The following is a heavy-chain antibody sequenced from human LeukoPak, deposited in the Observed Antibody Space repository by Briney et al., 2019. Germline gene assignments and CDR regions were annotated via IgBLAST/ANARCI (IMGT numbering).Heavy chain of an antibody. CDR1: GILFSSYS. Sequence: PGGSLRSSCAASGILFSSYSVIWVRQAPGKGLEGVSSFSSTSSYIFYADSLKGRFTIPSDNAKNSLYLQMNSLRAEDTAVYYCARFGGGSCSGSSCYDYYVDVWGKGTTVTVSS. V-gene: IGHV3-21*01. D-gene: IGHD2-2*01. CDR2: FSSTSSYI. CDR3: ARFGGGSCSGSSCYDYYVDV. J-gene: IGHJ6*03.